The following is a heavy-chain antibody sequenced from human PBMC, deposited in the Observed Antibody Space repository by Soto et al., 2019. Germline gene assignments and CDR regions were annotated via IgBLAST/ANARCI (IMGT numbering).Heavy chain of an antibody. J-gene: IGHJ4*02. V-gene: IGHV6-1*01. D-gene: IGHD3-3*01. Sequence: SQTLSLTCVISGGSVSSNSAAWHWIRQSPSRGLEWLGRTYYRSMWFNDYALSFNSRISIRPETSKNQFSLQLDSVAPEDTAVHYCAREEASITISGATLDSRGQGTLVPLSS. CDR1: GGSVSSNSAA. CDR3: AREEASITISGATLDS. CDR2: TYYRSMWFN.